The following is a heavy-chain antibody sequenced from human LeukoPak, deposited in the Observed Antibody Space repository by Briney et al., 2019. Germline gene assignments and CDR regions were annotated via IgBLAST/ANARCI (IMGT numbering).Heavy chain of an antibody. CDR2: INQDVSRI. CDR3: ARLKDDVTKFDY. CDR1: GFSFSRYW. V-gene: IGHV3-7*01. D-gene: IGHD2-8*01. J-gene: IGHJ4*02. Sequence: TGGSLRLSCAGSGFSFSRYWMAWVRQAPGKGLEWVASINQDVSRIHYVDSVMGRFTISRDNARNSLFLQMNSLRVEDTAVYYCARLKDDVTKFDYWGQGTLVTVSS.